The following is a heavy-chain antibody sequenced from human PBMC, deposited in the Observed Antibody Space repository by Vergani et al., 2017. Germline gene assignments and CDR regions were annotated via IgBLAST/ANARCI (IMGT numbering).Heavy chain of an antibody. CDR3: TSHRVGADY. CDR2: ISSSSSYT. CDR1: GFTFSDYY. D-gene: IGHD3-16*01. V-gene: IGHV3-11*05. J-gene: IGHJ4*02. Sequence: QVQLVESGGGLVKPGGSLRLSCAASGFTFSDYYMSWIRQAPGKGLEWVSYISSSSSYTNYADSVKGRFTISRDDSKNTAYLQMNSLKTDDTAVYYCTSHRVGADYWGQGTLVTVSS.